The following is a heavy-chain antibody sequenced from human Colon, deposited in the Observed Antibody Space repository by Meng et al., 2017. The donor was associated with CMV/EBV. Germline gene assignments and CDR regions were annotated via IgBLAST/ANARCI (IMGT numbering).Heavy chain of an antibody. CDR1: GYTFTAKH. D-gene: IGHD2-21*01. J-gene: IGHJ4*02. V-gene: IGHV1-2*02. Sequence: QVQLIQYGTEVKKPGASVTVSCKTSGYTFTAKHLHWVRHAPGQGLEWMGWIYPINGGTYFAQKFQGRVTMTSDTSISTAYMELSSLTSDDTAIYYCIKEDWYFDFWGQGTLVTVSS. CDR2: IYPINGGT. CDR3: IKEDWYFDF.